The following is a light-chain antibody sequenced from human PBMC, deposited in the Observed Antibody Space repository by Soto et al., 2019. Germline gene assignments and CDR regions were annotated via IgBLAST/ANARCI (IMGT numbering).Light chain of an antibody. V-gene: IGLV2-14*01. J-gene: IGLJ1*01. Sequence: QSALTQPASVSGSPGQSITISCTGTSSDVGGYNYVSWYQQHPGKAPKLMIYEVNNRPSGVSDRFSGSKSGNTASLTISGLQADDEADYYCSSYTSRTTFVFGTGTKLTVL. CDR3: SSYTSRTTFV. CDR2: EVN. CDR1: SSDVGGYNY.